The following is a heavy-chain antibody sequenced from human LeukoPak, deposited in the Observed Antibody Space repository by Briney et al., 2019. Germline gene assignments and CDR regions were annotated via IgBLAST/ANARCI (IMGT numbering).Heavy chain of an antibody. D-gene: IGHD3-9*01. CDR3: ASGLRYFDLYY. V-gene: IGHV4-39*07. CDR1: GGSISSSSYY. J-gene: IGHJ4*02. CDR2: IYYSGST. Sequence: SETLSLTCTVSGGSISSSSYYWGWIRQPPGKGLEWIGNIYYSGSTYYNPSLKSRVTISVDTSKNQFSLKLGSVTAADTAVYYCASGLRYFDLYYWGQGTLVTVSS.